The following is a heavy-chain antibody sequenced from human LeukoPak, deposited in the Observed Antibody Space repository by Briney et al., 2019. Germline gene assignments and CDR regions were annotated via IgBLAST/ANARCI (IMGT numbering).Heavy chain of an antibody. CDR2: ISSNGGST. J-gene: IGHJ3*02. CDR1: GFTFSSYA. D-gene: IGHD3-9*01. Sequence: GGSLRLSCSASGFTFSSYAMHGVRRAPGKGLEYVSAISSNGGSTYYADSVKGRFTISRDNSKNTLYLQMSSLRAEDTAVYYCVKGGSLRYFDWLLIRAPGAFDIWGQGTMVTVSP. CDR3: VKGGSLRYFDWLLIRAPGAFDI. V-gene: IGHV3-64D*06.